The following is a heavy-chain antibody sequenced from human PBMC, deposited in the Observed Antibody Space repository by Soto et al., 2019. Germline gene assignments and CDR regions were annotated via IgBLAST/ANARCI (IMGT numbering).Heavy chain of an antibody. CDR2: ISGSSIYI. Sequence: EVQLVESGGGLVKPGGSLRLSCAASGFTFSTYSMNWVRQAPGKGLEWVSSISGSSIYIYYADSVKGRFTISRDNAKNSLYLQMNNLRVEDTAVYYCARDLGYSYGRCLDYWGQGTLVTVSS. CDR1: GFTFSTYS. CDR3: ARDLGYSYGRCLDY. D-gene: IGHD5-18*01. V-gene: IGHV3-21*01. J-gene: IGHJ4*02.